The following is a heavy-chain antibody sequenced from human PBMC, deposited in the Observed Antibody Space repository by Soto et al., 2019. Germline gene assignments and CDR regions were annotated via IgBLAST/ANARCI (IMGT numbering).Heavy chain of an antibody. CDR3: ASAGVGATSFDY. CDR2: IIPLFGTA. V-gene: IGHV1-69*06. CDR1: GGTFSSSA. Sequence: QVQLVQSGAEVKQPGSSVKVSCPASGGTFSSSAISWVRPAPGQGLEWMGGIIPLFGTANYAQKFQGRVRITADKSTSAAYMDLSSLRSEDTAVYYCASAGVGATSFDYWGQGTLVTVSS. D-gene: IGHD1-26*01. J-gene: IGHJ4*02.